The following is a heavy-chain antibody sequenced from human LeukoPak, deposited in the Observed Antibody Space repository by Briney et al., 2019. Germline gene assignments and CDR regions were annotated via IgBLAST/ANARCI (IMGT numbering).Heavy chain of an antibody. J-gene: IGHJ6*03. Sequence: ASVKVSCKASGGTFSSYAISWVRQAPGQGLEWMGGIIPIFGTANYAQKFQGRVTITTDESTSTAYMELSSLRSEDTAVYYCARTRTKGGFYYYCMDVWGKGTTVTVSS. D-gene: IGHD1-26*01. V-gene: IGHV1-69*05. CDR1: GGTFSSYA. CDR3: ARTRTKGGFYYYCMDV. CDR2: IIPIFGTA.